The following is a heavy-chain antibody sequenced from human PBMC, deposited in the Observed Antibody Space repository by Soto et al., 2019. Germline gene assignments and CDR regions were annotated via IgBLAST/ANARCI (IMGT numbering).Heavy chain of an antibody. V-gene: IGHV3-21*01. Sequence: PGGSLRLSCAASGFTFSSYSMNWVRQAPGKGLEWVSSISSSSSYIYYADSVKGRFTISRDNAKNSLYLQMNSLRAEDTAVYYCARDREDGYNCYFDYWGQGTLVTVSS. CDR2: ISSSSSYI. CDR3: ARDREDGYNCYFDY. D-gene: IGHD5-12*01. J-gene: IGHJ4*02. CDR1: GFTFSSYS.